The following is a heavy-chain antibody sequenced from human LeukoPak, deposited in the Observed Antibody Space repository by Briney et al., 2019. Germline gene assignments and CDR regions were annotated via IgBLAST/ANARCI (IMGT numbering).Heavy chain of an antibody. D-gene: IGHD3-16*02. Sequence: PSETLSLTCTVSGGSISSYYWSWIRQPPGKGLEWIGYIYYSGSTNYNSSLKSRVTVSVDTSKNQFSLKLSSVTAADTAVYYCARGPPVSAFDIWGQGTMVTVSS. CDR1: GGSISSYY. V-gene: IGHV4-59*01. CDR3: ARGPPVSAFDI. J-gene: IGHJ3*02. CDR2: IYYSGST.